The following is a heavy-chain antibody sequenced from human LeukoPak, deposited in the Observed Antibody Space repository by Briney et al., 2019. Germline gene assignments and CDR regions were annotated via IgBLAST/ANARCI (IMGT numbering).Heavy chain of an antibody. J-gene: IGHJ4*02. CDR3: AKYAVREIFFGDY. CDR2: ISAGATRA. D-gene: IGHD3-3*01. Sequence: GGSLGLSCTASGFNFRNYAMAWVRQAPGKGLEWVSGISAGATRAYYAASVRGRFTISRDNSQNTLYLHMNSLRAEDTAVYFCAKYAVREIFFGDYWGQGTLVAVSS. V-gene: IGHV3-23*01. CDR1: GFNFRNYA.